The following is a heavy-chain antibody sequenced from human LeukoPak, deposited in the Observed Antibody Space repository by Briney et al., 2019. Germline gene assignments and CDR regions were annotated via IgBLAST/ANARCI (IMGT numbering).Heavy chain of an antibody. V-gene: IGHV3-23*01. D-gene: IGHD2-2*01. CDR3: AKAAYCSSTSCSDEYYYYYYGMDV. J-gene: IGHJ6*02. CDR2: ISGSGGST. CDR1: GFTFSSYA. Sequence: GGSLRLSCAASGFTFSSYAMSWVRQAPGKGLEWVSAISGSGGSTYYADSVKCRFTISRDNSKNTLYLQMNSLRAEDTAVYYCAKAAYCSSTSCSDEYYYYYYGMDVWGQGTTVTVSS.